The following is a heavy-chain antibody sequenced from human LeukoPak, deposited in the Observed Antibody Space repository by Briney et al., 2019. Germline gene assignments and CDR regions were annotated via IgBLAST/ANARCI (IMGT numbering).Heavy chain of an antibody. Sequence: GGSLRLSCAASGFTFSSYAMNWVRQAPGKGLEWVSAISGSGASTYYADSVKGRFTISRDNSKNTLYLQMNSLRAEDTAVYYCAKGDFFSITPVGIDYWGQGTLVTVSS. V-gene: IGHV3-23*01. J-gene: IGHJ4*02. CDR2: ISGSGAST. D-gene: IGHD6-13*01. CDR3: AKGDFFSITPVGIDY. CDR1: GFTFSSYA.